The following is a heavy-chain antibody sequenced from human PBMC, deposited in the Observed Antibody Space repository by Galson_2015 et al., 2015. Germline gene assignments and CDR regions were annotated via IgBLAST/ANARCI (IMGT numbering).Heavy chain of an antibody. D-gene: IGHD2-21*01. CDR2: MNPNSGNT. V-gene: IGHV1-8*01. J-gene: IGHJ2*01. CDR3: ARARGGDPNWYFDL. CDR1: GYTFTSYD. Sequence: SVKVSCKASGYTFTSYDINWVRQATGQGLEWMGWMNPNSGNTGYAQKFQGRVTMTRNTSISTAYMELSSLRSEDTAVYYCARARGGDPNWYFDLWGRGSLVTVSS.